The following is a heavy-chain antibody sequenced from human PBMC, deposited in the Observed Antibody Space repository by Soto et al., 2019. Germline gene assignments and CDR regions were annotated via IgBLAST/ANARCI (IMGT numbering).Heavy chain of an antibody. CDR1: GFAFSTYA. J-gene: IGHJ6*02. CDR3: AKVTKRAAAGRYEYYKYGMDV. CDR2: ISGIGGSS. V-gene: IGHV3-23*01. Sequence: EVQLLESGGALEHPGGSLRLSCAASGFAFSTYAMTWVRQAPGKGLEWVSVISGIGGSSYYAASVKGRFTISRDNSKNTLFLQMNVLRAEDTAGYDCAKVTKRAAAGRYEYYKYGMDVWGQGTTVTVSS. D-gene: IGHD6-13*01.